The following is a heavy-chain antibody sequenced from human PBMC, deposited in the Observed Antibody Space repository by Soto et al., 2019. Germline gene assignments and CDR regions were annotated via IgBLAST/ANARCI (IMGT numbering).Heavy chain of an antibody. V-gene: IGHV3-21*01. CDR1: GFTFGSYS. CDR3: ARVLKTYYTNWFDP. D-gene: IGHD3-3*01. J-gene: IGHJ5*02. Sequence: GGSLRLSCAASGFTFGSYSMNWVRQAPGKGLEWVSSISSSSSYIYYADSVKGRFTISRDNAKNSLYLQMNSLRAEDTAVYYCARVLKTYYTNWFDPWGQGTLVTVSS. CDR2: ISSSSSYI.